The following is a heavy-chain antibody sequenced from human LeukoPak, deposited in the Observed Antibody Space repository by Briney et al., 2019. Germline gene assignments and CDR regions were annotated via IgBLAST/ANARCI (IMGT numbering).Heavy chain of an antibody. CDR1: GGAFSGYY. V-gene: IGHV4-34*01. Sequence: ASETLSLTCAVYGGAFSGYYWSWIRQPPGKGLEWIGEINHSGSTNYNPSLKSRVTISVDTSKNQFSLKLSSVTAADTAVYYCARLGLGGSGSYWGQGTLVTVSS. CDR3: ARLGLGGSGSY. CDR2: INHSGST. D-gene: IGHD3-10*01. J-gene: IGHJ4*02.